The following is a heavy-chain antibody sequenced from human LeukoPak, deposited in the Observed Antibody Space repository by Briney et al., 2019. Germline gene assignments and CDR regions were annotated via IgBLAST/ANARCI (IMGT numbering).Heavy chain of an antibody. V-gene: IGHV3-30*18. CDR2: ISYDGSNK. CDR3: AKGFGFDY. D-gene: IGHD3-10*01. CDR1: GFTFSSYG. Sequence: GGSLRLSCAASGFTFSSYGMHRVRQAPGKGLEWVAVISYDGSNKYYADSVKGRFTISRDNSKNTLYLQMNSLRAEDTAVYYCAKGFGFDYWGQGTLVTVSS. J-gene: IGHJ4*02.